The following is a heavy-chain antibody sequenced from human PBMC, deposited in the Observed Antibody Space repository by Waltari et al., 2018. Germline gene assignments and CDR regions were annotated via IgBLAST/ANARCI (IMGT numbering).Heavy chain of an antibody. CDR1: GGSFSGYY. CDR3: ARRRGYSYGSLDY. CDR2: INHSGST. D-gene: IGHD5-18*01. V-gene: IGHV4-34*01. J-gene: IGHJ4*02. Sequence: QVQLPQWGAGLLKPSETLSLTCAVYGGSFSGYYWSWIRQPPGKGLEWIGEINHSGSTNYNPSLKSRVTISVDTSKNQFSLKLSSVTAADTAVYYCARRRGYSYGSLDYWGQGTLVTVSS.